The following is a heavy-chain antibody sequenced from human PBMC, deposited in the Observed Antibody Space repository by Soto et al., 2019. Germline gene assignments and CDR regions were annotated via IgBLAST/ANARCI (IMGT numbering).Heavy chain of an antibody. D-gene: IGHD6-19*01. V-gene: IGHV3-7*03. CDR3: ARDGSSGWYDY. CDR1: GFTFSSYW. Sequence: ESGGGLVQPGGSLRLSCAASGFTFSSYWMSWVRQAPGTGLEWVANIKQDGSEKYYVDSVKGRFTISRDNAKNSLYLQMNSLRAEDTAVYYCARDGSSGWYDYWGQGTLVTVSS. J-gene: IGHJ4*02. CDR2: IKQDGSEK.